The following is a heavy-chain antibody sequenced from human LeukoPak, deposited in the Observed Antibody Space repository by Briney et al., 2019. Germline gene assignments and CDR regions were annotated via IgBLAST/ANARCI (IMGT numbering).Heavy chain of an antibody. J-gene: IGHJ4*02. Sequence: ASVKVSCKVSGGIFGSYAINWVRQAPGQGLEWLGRIIPSFDTPNYAQTFQGRVTISADKSTRTVYMELTSLRSEDTALYYCAKGSRLREAESYRFWGQGTLVTVSS. CDR2: IIPSFDTP. CDR3: AKGSRLREAESYRF. V-gene: IGHV1-69*06. CDR1: GGIFGSYA. D-gene: IGHD3-16*02.